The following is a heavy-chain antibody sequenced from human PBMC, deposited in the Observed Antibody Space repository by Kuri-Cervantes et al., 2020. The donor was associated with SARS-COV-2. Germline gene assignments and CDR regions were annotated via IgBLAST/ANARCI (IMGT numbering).Heavy chain of an antibody. CDR2: IIPILGIA. CDR1: GGTFSSYA. CDR3: ARDGEKLGVIIGDYFDY. Sequence: SVKVSCKASGGTFSSYAISWVRQAPGQGLEWMGGIIPILGIANYAQKFQGRLTITTDTSTGTAYMELRSLRFDDTAVYYCARDGEKLGVIIGDYFDYWGQGTLVTVSS. V-gene: IGHV1-69*10. J-gene: IGHJ4*02. D-gene: IGHD3-10*01.